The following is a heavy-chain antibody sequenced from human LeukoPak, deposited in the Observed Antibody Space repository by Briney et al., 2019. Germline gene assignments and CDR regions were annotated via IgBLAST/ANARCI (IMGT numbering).Heavy chain of an antibody. J-gene: IGHJ4*02. CDR2: IYHSGST. Sequence: SETLSLTCTVSGYSISSGYYWGWIRQPPGKGLEWIGSIYHSGSTYYNPSLKSRVTISVDTSKNQFSLKLSSVTAADTAVYYCASSFGDYPPVNWGQGTLVTVSS. CDR3: ASSFGDYPPVN. V-gene: IGHV4-38-2*02. CDR1: GYSISSGYY. D-gene: IGHD4-17*01.